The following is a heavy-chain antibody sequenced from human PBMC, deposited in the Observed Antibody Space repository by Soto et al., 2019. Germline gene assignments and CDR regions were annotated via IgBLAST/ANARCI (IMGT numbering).Heavy chain of an antibody. J-gene: IGHJ4*02. V-gene: IGHV3-23*01. Sequence: GGSLRLSCAASGFTFSSYAMSWVRQAPGKGLEWVSAISGSGGSTYYADSVKGRFTISRDNSKNTLYLQMNSLRAEDTAVYYCAKVGDEYYYGSGSWTGYDYWGQGTLVTVSS. CDR2: ISGSGGST. CDR3: AKVGDEYYYGSGSWTGYDY. CDR1: GFTFSSYA. D-gene: IGHD3-10*01.